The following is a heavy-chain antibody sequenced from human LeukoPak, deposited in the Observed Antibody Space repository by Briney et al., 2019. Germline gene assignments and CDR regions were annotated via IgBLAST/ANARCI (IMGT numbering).Heavy chain of an antibody. V-gene: IGHV3-23*01. CDR3: AREVVVVVAATRENWFDP. CDR1: GFTFSSYA. CDR2: ISGSGGST. J-gene: IGHJ5*02. D-gene: IGHD2-15*01. Sequence: GGSLRLSCAASGFTFSSYAMSWVRQAPGKGLEWVSAISGSGGSTYYADSVKGRFTISRDNSKNTLYLQMNSLRAEDTAVYYCAREVVVVVAATRENWFDPWGQGTLVTVSS.